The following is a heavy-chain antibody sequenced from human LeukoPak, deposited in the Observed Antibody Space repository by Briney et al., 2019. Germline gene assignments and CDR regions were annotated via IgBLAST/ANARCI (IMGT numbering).Heavy chain of an antibody. V-gene: IGHV1-2*06. Sequence: ASVKVSCKASGYTFTGYYMHWVRQAPGQGLEWMGRINPNSGGTNYAQKFQGRVTMTRDTSISTAYMELSWLRSDDTAVYYCASYDSSGYYYDYWGQGTLVTVSS. CDR3: ASYDSSGYYYDY. D-gene: IGHD3-22*01. CDR1: GYTFTGYY. CDR2: INPNSGGT. J-gene: IGHJ4*02.